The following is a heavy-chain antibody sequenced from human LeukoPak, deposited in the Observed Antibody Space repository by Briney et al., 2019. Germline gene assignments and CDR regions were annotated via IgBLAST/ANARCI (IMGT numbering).Heavy chain of an antibody. CDR1: GGSISSGDYY. Sequence: PSETLSLTCTVSGGSISSGDYYWSWIRQPPGKGLEWIGYIYYSGSTYYNPSLKSRVTISVDTSKNQFSLKLSSVTAADTAVYYCARDQLRGYCSGGSCYPTCHWGQGTLVTVSS. CDR2: IYYSGST. V-gene: IGHV4-30-4*08. J-gene: IGHJ4*02. CDR3: ARDQLRGYCSGGSCYPTCH. D-gene: IGHD2-15*01.